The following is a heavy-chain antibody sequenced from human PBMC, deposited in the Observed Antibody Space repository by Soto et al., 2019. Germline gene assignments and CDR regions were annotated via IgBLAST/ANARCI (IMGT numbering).Heavy chain of an antibody. CDR2: ISRSSTGI. Sequence: EVQLVESGGGLVQPGGSLRLSCAASGFTFSLYSMSWVRQAPGKGLEWVSYISRSSTGIHYADSVKGRFTISRDDVTNSKHLQMNSLRDGDTAVYYFASAVTWGLDVWGQGTTVSISS. CDR1: GFTFSLYS. D-gene: IGHD3-10*01. V-gene: IGHV3-48*02. J-gene: IGHJ6*01. CDR3: ASAVTWGLDV.